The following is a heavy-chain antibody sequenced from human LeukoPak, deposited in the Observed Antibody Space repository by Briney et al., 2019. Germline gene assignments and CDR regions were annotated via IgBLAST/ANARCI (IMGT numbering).Heavy chain of an antibody. CDR3: ARTTVYYYDSSGYPVLGNFDY. J-gene: IGHJ4*02. CDR2: INHSGST. V-gene: IGHV4-34*01. Sequence: PSETLSLTCAVYGGSFSGYYWSWIRQPPGKGLEWIGEINHSGSTNYNPSLKSRVTISVDTSKNQFSLKLSSVTAADTAVYYCARTTVYYYDSSGYPVLGNFDYWGQGTLVTVSS. D-gene: IGHD3-22*01. CDR1: GGSFSGYY.